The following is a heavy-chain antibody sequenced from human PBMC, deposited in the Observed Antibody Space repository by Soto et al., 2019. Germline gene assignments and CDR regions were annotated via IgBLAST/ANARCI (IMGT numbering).Heavy chain of an antibody. CDR1: GFTFSSYW. V-gene: IGHV3-74*01. J-gene: IGHJ6*02. CDR2: INTDGTYT. D-gene: IGHD3-3*01. CDR3: VRDSFWSSDYYGMDV. Sequence: PGGSLRLSCAASGFTFSSYWMHWVRQAPGKGLLWVSRINTDGTYTHYADSVKGRLTISRDNAKNTLYLQMNSLRAEDTAVYYCVRDSFWSSDYYGMDVWGQGTTVTVSS.